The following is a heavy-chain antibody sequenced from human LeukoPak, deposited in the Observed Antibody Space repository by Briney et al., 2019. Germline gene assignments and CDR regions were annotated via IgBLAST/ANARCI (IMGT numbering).Heavy chain of an antibody. J-gene: IGHJ5*02. Sequence: ASVKVSCKASGYTFTGYYMHWVRQAPGQGLEWMGWINPNSGGTNYAQKFQGRVTMTRDTSISTAYMELSRLRSDDTAVYYCARLSIAAAGIAWFDPWGQGTLVTVSS. CDR1: GYTFTGYY. CDR3: ARLSIAAAGIAWFDP. V-gene: IGHV1-2*02. CDR2: INPNSGGT. D-gene: IGHD6-13*01.